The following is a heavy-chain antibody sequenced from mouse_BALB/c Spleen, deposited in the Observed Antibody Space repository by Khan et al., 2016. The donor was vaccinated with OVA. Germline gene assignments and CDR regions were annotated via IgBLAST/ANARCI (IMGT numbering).Heavy chain of an antibody. CDR2: INSGGSYT. J-gene: IGHJ4*01. CDR1: GFTFSRYA. V-gene: IGHV5-9-3*01. D-gene: IGHD2-3*01. CDR3: ARQAIDDDYYRYAMDF. Sequence: EVELVESGGGLVKPGGSLKLSCAASGFTFSRYAMSWVRQTPEKRLEWVATINSGGSYTYYPDSVRGRFTISRDKAKTTPFLQMSSLRSEDTAMYFCARQAIDDDYYRYAMDFWGQGTSVTVSS.